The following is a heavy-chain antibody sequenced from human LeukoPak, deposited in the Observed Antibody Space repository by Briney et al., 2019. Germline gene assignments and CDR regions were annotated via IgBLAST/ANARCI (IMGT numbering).Heavy chain of an antibody. Sequence: GGSLRPSCAASGFTVSANHMSWVRQAPGKGLEWVSVIYSSDRTYYADSVKGRFTISRDDSKNTLNLQMNSLRAEDTAVYYCARVEGMDIVVVPAAINYYYYGMDVWGQGTTVTVSS. CDR3: ARVEGMDIVVVPAAINYYYYGMDV. D-gene: IGHD2-2*02. CDR2: IYSSDRT. CDR1: GFTVSANH. J-gene: IGHJ6*02. V-gene: IGHV3-66*03.